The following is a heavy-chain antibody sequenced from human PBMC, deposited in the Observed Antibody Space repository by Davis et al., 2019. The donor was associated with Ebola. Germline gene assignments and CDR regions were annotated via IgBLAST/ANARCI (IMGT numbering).Heavy chain of an antibody. D-gene: IGHD4-17*01. V-gene: IGHV4-39*07. CDR2: IYCSGRT. Sequence: SETLSLTCAVSGGSISSSTYYWGWLRQPPVLPLSCIWSIYCSGRTYYNPSLKSRVTMSRDTSKNRFSLNLISVTAADTAVYFCARGLDGDRHFDSWGQGTLVTVSS. CDR1: GGSISSSTYY. J-gene: IGHJ4*02. CDR3: ARGLDGDRHFDS.